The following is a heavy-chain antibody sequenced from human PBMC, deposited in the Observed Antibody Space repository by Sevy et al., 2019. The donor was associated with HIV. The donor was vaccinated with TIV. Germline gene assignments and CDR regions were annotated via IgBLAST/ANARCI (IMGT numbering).Heavy chain of an antibody. CDR3: ARAITITMVRGVITPDYYYYGMDV. D-gene: IGHD3-10*01. Sequence: ASVKVSCKASGGTFSSYAISWVRQAPGQGLEWMGGIIPIFVTANYAQKFQGGVTITADESTRTAYMELSSLRSEDTAVYYCARAITITMVRGVITPDYYYYGMDVWGQGTTVTVSS. V-gene: IGHV1-69*13. CDR1: GGTFSSYA. J-gene: IGHJ6*02. CDR2: IIPIFVTA.